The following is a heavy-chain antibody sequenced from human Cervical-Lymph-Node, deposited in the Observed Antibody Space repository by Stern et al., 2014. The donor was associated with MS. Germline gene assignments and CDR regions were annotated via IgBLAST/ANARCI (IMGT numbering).Heavy chain of an antibody. CDR2: INTNTGSP. V-gene: IGHV7-4-1*02. CDR1: GYTFTDYG. J-gene: IGHJ5*02. CDR3: ARGAGPEQGRWFDP. D-gene: IGHD6-13*01. Sequence: QVQLEESGSELKKPGASVTVSCKASGYTFTDYGMNWMRQAPGQGLEGMGWINTNTGSPSYAQGFTGRFVFSLETSVSTAYLKISSLKGEDTAVYYCARGAGPEQGRWFDPWGQGTLVIVSS.